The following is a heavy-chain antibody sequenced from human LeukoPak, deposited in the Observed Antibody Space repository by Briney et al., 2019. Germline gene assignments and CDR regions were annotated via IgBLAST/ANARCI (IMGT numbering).Heavy chain of an antibody. Sequence: ASVKVSCKASGYTFSSYYIHWVRQAPGQGLEWMGIINPNGGSTSYAQEFQGRVTMTRDMSTSTVYMELSSLRSEDTAVYYCARDEDSSSWYLGPFFDYWGQGTLVTVSS. CDR1: GYTFSSYY. CDR3: ARDEDSSSWYLGPFFDY. CDR2: INPNGGST. D-gene: IGHD6-13*01. V-gene: IGHV1-46*01. J-gene: IGHJ4*02.